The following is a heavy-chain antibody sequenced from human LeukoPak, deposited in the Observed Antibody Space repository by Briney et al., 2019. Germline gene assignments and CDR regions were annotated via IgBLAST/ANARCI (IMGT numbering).Heavy chain of an antibody. J-gene: IGHJ4*02. CDR2: IYNGRNT. CDR1: GASTSSRY. CDR3: AQTTGWPGFDF. D-gene: IGHD6-19*01. V-gene: IGHV4-59*08. Sequence: SETLSLTCSASGASTSSRYWSWIRQSPGRTLEWIGDIYNGRNTKYNPSLTSRVTISVDTSKNQFSLRMTSVTAADTAIYYCAQTTGWPGFDFWGPGALVTVSS.